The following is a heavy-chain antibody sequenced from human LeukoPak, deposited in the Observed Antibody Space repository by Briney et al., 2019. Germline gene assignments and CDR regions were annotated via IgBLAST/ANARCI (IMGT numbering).Heavy chain of an antibody. CDR2: ISTSGSTI. D-gene: IGHD1-20*01. CDR3: ARGPRITGTLMD. V-gene: IGHV3-48*03. CDR1: GFTFSSYE. Sequence: PGGSLRLSCAASGFTFSSYEMNWVRQAPGKGLEWVSYISTSGSTIYYADSVKGRFTISRDNAKNSLYLQMNSLRAEDTAVYYCARGPRITGTLMDWGQGTLVTVSS. J-gene: IGHJ4*02.